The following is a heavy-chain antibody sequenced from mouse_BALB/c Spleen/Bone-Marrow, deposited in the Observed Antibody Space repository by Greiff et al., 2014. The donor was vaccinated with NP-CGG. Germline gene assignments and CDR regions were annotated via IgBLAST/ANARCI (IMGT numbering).Heavy chain of an antibody. V-gene: IGHV1-87*01. Sequence: VQLQQSGAELARLGASVKLSCKASGYTFTSYWMQWVKQRPGQGLEWIGAIYPGDGDTRYTQKFKGKATLTADKSSSTAYMQLSSLASEDSAVYYCASQGDYGSFDYWGQGTTLTVSS. D-gene: IGHD1-1*02. CDR3: ASQGDYGSFDY. CDR1: GYTFTSYW. CDR2: IYPGDGDT. J-gene: IGHJ2*01.